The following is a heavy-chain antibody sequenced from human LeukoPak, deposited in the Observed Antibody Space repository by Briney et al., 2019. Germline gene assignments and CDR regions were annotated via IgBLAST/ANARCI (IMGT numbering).Heavy chain of an antibody. CDR1: GGSFSGYY. CDR2: INHSGST. CDR3: ALRNFGNGFHI. Sequence: SETLSLTCAVYGGSFSGYYWSWIRQPPGKGLEWIGEINHSGSTNYNPSLKSRVTISVDTSKNQFSLSLTSVTAADTAVYYCALRNFGNGFHIWGQGTLVTVSS. D-gene: IGHD3-3*01. J-gene: IGHJ3*02. V-gene: IGHV4-34*01.